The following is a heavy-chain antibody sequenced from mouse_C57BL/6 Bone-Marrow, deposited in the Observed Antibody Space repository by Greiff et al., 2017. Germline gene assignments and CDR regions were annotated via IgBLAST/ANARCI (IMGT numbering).Heavy chain of an antibody. D-gene: IGHD1-1*01. V-gene: IGHV1-50*01. Sequence: QVQLQQPGAELVKPGASVQLSCKASGYTFTSYWMQWVKQRPGQGLEWIGEIDPSDSYTNYNQKFKGKATLTVDTSSSTAYMQLSSLTSEDSAVYYCARDGLQRVFDYWGQGTTLTVSS. J-gene: IGHJ2*01. CDR3: ARDGLQRVFDY. CDR1: GYTFTSYW. CDR2: IDPSDSYT.